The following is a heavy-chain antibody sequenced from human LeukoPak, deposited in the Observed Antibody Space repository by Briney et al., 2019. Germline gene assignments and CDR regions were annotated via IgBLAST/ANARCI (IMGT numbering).Heavy chain of an antibody. Sequence: RPSETLSLTCAVYGGSFSGYSWTWIDQPPGKGLEWIGEIDRSGSTNYNPSLKSRLTISVDTSKNQFSLKLSSVTAADTAVYYCARGSATGLAYWGQGTLVTVSS. D-gene: IGHD1-1*01. V-gene: IGHV4-34*01. CDR3: ARGSATGLAY. J-gene: IGHJ4*02. CDR1: GGSFSGYS. CDR2: IDRSGST.